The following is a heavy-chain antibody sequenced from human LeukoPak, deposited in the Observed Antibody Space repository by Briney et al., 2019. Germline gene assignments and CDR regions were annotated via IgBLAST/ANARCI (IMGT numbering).Heavy chain of an antibody. D-gene: IGHD6-13*01. CDR3: ARDAPEQQHGDY. J-gene: IGHJ4*02. V-gene: IGHV1-2*02. CDR2: INPNSGGT. Sequence: GASVKVSCKASGYTFTGYYMHWVRQAPGQGLEWMGWINPNSGGTNYAQKFQGRVTMTRDTPISTAYMELSRLRSDDTAVYYCARDAPEQQHGDYWGQGTLVTVSS. CDR1: GYTFTGYY.